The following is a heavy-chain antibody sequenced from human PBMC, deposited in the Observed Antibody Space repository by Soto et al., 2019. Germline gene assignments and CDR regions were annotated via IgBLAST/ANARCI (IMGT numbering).Heavy chain of an antibody. CDR1: GFTFSSYS. CDR3: ARDWHYYCYYGMDV. Sequence: LRLSCAASGFTFSSYSMNWVRQAPGKGLEWVSYISSSSSTIYYADSVMGRFTISRDNAKNSLYLQMNSLRAEDTAVYYCARDWHYYCYYGMDVWGQGTTVTVSS. CDR2: ISSSSSTI. V-gene: IGHV3-48*01. J-gene: IGHJ6*02.